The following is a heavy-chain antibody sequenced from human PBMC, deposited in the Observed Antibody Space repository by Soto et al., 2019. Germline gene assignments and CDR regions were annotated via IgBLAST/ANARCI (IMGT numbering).Heavy chain of an antibody. CDR1: GYTFTSYD. J-gene: IGHJ4*02. CDR3: ASGVVAVAGTVLDY. Sequence: GASVKVSCKASGYTFTSYDINWVRQATGQGLEWMGWMNPNSGNTGYAQKFQGRVTMTRNTSISTAYMELSSLRSEDTAVYYCASGVVAVAGTVLDYWGQGTLVTVSS. CDR2: MNPNSGNT. D-gene: IGHD6-19*01. V-gene: IGHV1-8*01.